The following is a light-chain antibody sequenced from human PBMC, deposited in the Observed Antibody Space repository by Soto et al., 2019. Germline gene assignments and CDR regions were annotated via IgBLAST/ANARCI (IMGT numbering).Light chain of an antibody. Sequence: QSMLTQPPSVSGAPGQRVTISCTGSSSNIGAGYDVHWYQHLPGTTPKLLIYGNTNRPSGVPDRFSGSNSGTSASLAITGLQAEDEADYYCQSYDNSLSGWVFGGGTKLTVL. CDR2: GNT. CDR3: QSYDNSLSGWV. V-gene: IGLV1-40*01. CDR1: SSNIGAGYD. J-gene: IGLJ2*01.